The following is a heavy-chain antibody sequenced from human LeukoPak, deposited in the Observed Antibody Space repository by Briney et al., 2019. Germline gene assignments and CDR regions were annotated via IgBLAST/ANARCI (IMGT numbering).Heavy chain of an antibody. J-gene: IGHJ5*02. CDR3: ARDRLDRQSNWFDP. Sequence: SETLSLTCTVSGGSISSSSYYWGWIRQPPGKGLEWIGSIYYSGSTYYNPSLKSRVTISVDTSKNQFSLKLSSVTAADTAVYYCARDRLDRQSNWFDPWGQGTLVTVSS. CDR2: IYYSGST. D-gene: IGHD1-1*01. V-gene: IGHV4-39*07. CDR1: GGSISSSSYY.